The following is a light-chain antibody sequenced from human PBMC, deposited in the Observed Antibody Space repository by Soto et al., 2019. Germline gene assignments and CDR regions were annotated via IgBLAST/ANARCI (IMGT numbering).Light chain of an antibody. CDR2: SNN. CDR3: AAWDDNLNGWV. V-gene: IGLV1-44*01. J-gene: IGLJ3*02. Sequence: QPVLPQPPSASGTPGQSVTISCSGSSSNIGSNTVNWYQQLPGTAPKLLIYSNNQRPSGVPDRFSGSKSGTSASLAISGLQSEDEADYYCAAWDDNLNGWVFGGGTKVTVL. CDR1: SSNIGSNT.